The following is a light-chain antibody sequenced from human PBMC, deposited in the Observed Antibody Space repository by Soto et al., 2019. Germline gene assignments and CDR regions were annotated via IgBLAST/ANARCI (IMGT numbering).Light chain of an antibody. CDR2: GAS. CDR3: QQYFEWPPMT. V-gene: IGKV3-15*01. J-gene: IGKJ1*01. CDR1: ETVATN. Sequence: EIVLTQSPGTLSLSPGERATLSCRASETVATNLAWYQQKPGQAPRLLISGASTRAAGISDRFRGSGSGTEFTLTISSLRSEDSAIYYCQQYFEWPPMTFGQRTKVEI.